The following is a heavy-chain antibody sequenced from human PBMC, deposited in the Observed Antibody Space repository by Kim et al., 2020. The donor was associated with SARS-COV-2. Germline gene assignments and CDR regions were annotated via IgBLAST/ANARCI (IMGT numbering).Heavy chain of an antibody. D-gene: IGHD2-21*02. CDR3: AKEAFCGSDCYLWYFDL. CDR1: GFTFSHYA. CDR2: ISGSGGST. V-gene: IGHV3-23*01. Sequence: GGSLRLSCAASGFTFSHYAMSWVRQAPGKGLEWVSGISGSGGSTSYADSVKGRFTISRDNSKNTVYRNMNSLRVEDTAVYYCAKEAFCGSDCYLWYFDLWGRGNLVTVSS. J-gene: IGHJ2*01.